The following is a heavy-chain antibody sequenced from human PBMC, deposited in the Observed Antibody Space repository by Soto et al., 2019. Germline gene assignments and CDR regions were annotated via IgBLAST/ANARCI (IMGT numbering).Heavy chain of an antibody. CDR3: ARGGGAIVVVTASLRY. CDR1: GYTFTSYY. CDR2: INPSGGST. V-gene: IGHV1-46*01. J-gene: IGHJ4*02. Sequence: GASVKVSCKASGYTFTSYYMHWVRQAPGQGLEWMGIINPSGGSTSYAQKFQGRVTMTRDTSTSTVYMELSSLRSEDTAVYYCARGGGAIVVVTASLRYLGQGTLVTVSS. D-gene: IGHD2-21*02.